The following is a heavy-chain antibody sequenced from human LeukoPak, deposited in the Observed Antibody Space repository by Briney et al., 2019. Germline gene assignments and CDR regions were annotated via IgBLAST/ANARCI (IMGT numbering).Heavy chain of an antibody. CDR1: GGSISSSSYY. J-gene: IGHJ3*02. V-gene: IGHV4-39*01. CDR2: IYYSGST. D-gene: IGHD3-9*01. CDR3: ARHRYGAFDI. Sequence: SETLSLTCTVSGGSISSSSYYWGWIRQPPGKGLEWIGSIYYSGSTYYNPSLKSRVTISVDTSKNQFSLKLSSVTAADTAVYYCARHRYGAFDIWGQGTMVTVSS.